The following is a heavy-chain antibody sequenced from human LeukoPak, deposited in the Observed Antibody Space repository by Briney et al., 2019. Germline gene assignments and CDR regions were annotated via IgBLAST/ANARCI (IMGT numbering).Heavy chain of an antibody. D-gene: IGHD5-24*01. J-gene: IGHJ4*02. Sequence: VGSLRLSCAASGFTFSSYAMSWVRQAPGKGLECISAISGSGGSTYYADSVKGRFTISRDNSKNTLYLQMNSLRAEDTAVYYCAKSSLVWDGYNLGVEDYWGQGTLVTVSS. CDR1: GFTFSSYA. CDR2: ISGSGGST. CDR3: AKSSLVWDGYNLGVEDY. V-gene: IGHV3-23*01.